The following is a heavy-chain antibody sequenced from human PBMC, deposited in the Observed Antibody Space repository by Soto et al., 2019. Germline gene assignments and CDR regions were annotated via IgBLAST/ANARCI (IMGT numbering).Heavy chain of an antibody. CDR1: GFTFSSYS. V-gene: IGHV3-21*01. J-gene: IGHJ3*02. Sequence: GGSLRLSCAASGFTFSSYSMNWVRQAPGKGLEWVSSISSSSSYIYYADSVKGRFTISRDNAKNSLYLQMNSLRAEDTAVYYCARDKSSYEAPDAFDIWGQGTMVTVSS. CDR3: ARDKSSYEAPDAFDI. D-gene: IGHD5-12*01. CDR2: ISSSSSYI.